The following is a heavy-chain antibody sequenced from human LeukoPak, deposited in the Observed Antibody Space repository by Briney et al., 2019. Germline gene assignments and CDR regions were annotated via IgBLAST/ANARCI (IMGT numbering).Heavy chain of an antibody. J-gene: IGHJ4*02. CDR1: GFTFGDYG. V-gene: IGHV3-30*02. CDR2: IRYDGSNE. Sequence: GGSLSLSCVASGFTFGDYGMHWVRQAPGKGLEWVALIRYDGSNEYYADSVKGRSTISRDSSKSTLYLQMNSLGAEDTAVYYCAKELTVGTTSKNLDYWVQGTLVTVSS. D-gene: IGHD1-26*01. CDR3: AKELTVGTTSKNLDY.